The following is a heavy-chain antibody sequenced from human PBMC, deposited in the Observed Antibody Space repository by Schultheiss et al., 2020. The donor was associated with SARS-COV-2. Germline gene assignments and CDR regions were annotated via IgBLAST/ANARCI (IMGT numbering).Heavy chain of an antibody. Sequence: GGSLRLSCAASGFTFSSYSMNWVRQAPGKGLEWVSSISSSSSYIYYADSVKGRFTISRDNAKNSLYLQMNSLRAEDTAVYYCARGGAAWPNAIRDDYFDYWGQGTLVTVSS. D-gene: IGHD2-21*01. CDR1: GFTFSSYS. V-gene: IGHV3-21*01. CDR3: ARGGAAWPNAIRDDYFDY. CDR2: ISSSSSYI. J-gene: IGHJ4*02.